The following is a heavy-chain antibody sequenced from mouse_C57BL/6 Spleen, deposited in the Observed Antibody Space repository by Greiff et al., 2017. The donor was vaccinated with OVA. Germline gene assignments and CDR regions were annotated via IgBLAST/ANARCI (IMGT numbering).Heavy chain of an antibody. CDR1: GFTFSDYY. CDR3: AREMVTTDYYAMDY. Sequence: EVMLVESEGGLVQPGSSMKLSCTASGFTFSDYYMAWVRQVPEKGLEWVANINYDGSSTYYLDSLKSRFIISRDNAKNILYLQMSSLKSEDTATYYCAREMVTTDYYAMDYWGQGTSVTVSS. V-gene: IGHV5-16*01. J-gene: IGHJ4*01. CDR2: INYDGSST. D-gene: IGHD2-2*01.